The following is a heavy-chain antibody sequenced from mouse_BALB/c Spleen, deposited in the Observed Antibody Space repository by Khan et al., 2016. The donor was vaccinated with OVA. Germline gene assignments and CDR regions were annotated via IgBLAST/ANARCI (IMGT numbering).Heavy chain of an antibody. CDR3: ARADLYVRYFFSMHW. CDR2: IRNKANNYTT. CDR1: GFTFTYYY. D-gene: IGHD2-3*01. J-gene: IGHJ4*01. V-gene: IGHV7-3*02. Sequence: EVELVEPGGGLVQPGGSRRLSCATSGFTFTYYYINWVRQPPGKALDWLGFIRNKANNYTTEYSASVKGRFTISRDTSQSTFYLQMNTLRTEDSANYYCARADLYVRYFFSMHWWGRGTSVTISS.